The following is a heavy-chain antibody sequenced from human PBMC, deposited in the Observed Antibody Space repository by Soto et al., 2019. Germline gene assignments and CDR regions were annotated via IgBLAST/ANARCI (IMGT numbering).Heavy chain of an antibody. V-gene: IGHV4-59*02. CDR1: GDSVSSYY. D-gene: IGHD3-9*01. CDR3: ARSHDILTGFSSPHFDY. CDR2: IYYSGST. J-gene: IGHJ4*02. Sequence: QVQLQESGPGLVKPSETLSLTCTVSGDSVSSYYWSWIRQPPGKGLEWIGYIYYSGSTNYNPSLKSRFTIPVDTSKNQFSLKLSSVTAADTAVYYCARSHDILTGFSSPHFDYWGQGTLVTVSS.